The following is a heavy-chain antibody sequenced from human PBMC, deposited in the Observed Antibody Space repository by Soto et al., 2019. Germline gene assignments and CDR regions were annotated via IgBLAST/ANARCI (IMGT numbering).Heavy chain of an antibody. V-gene: IGHV1-2*02. J-gene: IGHJ5*02. D-gene: IGHD6-6*01. CDR2: INAHSGGT. Sequence: ASVKVSCKASGFSFTGYYIHWLRQAPGQGLEWMGWINAHSGGTEYAQKFQGRVTLTRDTSIATAYLTLTSLTSDDTALYYCAKDLTRQLAYWLDPWGQGTKVTVYS. CDR1: GFSFTGYY. CDR3: AKDLTRQLAYWLDP.